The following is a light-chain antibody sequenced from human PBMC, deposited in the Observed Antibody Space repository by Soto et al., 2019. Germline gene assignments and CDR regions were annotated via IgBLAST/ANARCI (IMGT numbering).Light chain of an antibody. CDR3: QQHSAWPLT. CDR2: GAS. J-gene: IGKJ4*01. Sequence: EIVMTQSPATLSVSPGERATLFCRASQSVRSNFLAWYQQKPGQAPSLLIYGASIRATGIPARFSGSGSGTEFTLTFNSLQSEDFAVYYCQQHSAWPLTFGGGTKVEIK. V-gene: IGKV3-15*01. CDR1: QSVRSN.